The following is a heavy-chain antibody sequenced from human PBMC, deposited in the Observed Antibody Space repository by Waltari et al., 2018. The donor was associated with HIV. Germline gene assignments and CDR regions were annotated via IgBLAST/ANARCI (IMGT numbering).Heavy chain of an antibody. V-gene: IGHV1-24*01. D-gene: IGHD1-26*01. J-gene: IGHJ6*02. CDR1: GYTLTELS. Sequence: QVQLIPSGAEVPKPGASVKVSCKVFGYTLTELSMHWVRQAPGKGLEWMGGFDPEDDETIYAQKFQGRVTMTEDTSTDSAYMELSSLTSEDTAVYYCATGGGTTSIQLYDLDVWGQGTTVTVSS. CDR2: FDPEDDET. CDR3: ATGGGTTSIQLYDLDV.